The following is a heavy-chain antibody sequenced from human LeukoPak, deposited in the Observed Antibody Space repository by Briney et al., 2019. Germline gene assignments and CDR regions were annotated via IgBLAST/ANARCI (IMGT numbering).Heavy chain of an antibody. CDR1: GGSISSYY. D-gene: IGHD7-27*01. Sequence: SETLSLTCTVSGGSISSYYWSWIRQPPGKGLERIGYIYYSGSTNYNPSLKSRVTISVDTSKNQFSLKLSSVTAADTAVYYCARENLGPGDYYYYMDVWGKGTTVTISS. J-gene: IGHJ6*03. V-gene: IGHV4-59*01. CDR3: ARENLGPGDYYYYMDV. CDR2: IYYSGST.